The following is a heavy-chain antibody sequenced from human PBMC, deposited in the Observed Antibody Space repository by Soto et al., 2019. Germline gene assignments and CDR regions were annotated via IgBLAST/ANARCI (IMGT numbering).Heavy chain of an antibody. D-gene: IGHD3-22*01. CDR1: GFTFSSYA. V-gene: IGHV3-23*01. J-gene: IGHJ3*02. CDR3: AKDSMIVVVRPLDI. Sequence: GGSLRLSCAASGFTFSSYAMSWVRQAPGKGLDWVSAIRGSGGSTYYADSVKGRFTISRDNSKKTLYLQMNSLRAEDTAVYYCAKDSMIVVVRPLDIWGQGTMVTVSS. CDR2: IRGSGGST.